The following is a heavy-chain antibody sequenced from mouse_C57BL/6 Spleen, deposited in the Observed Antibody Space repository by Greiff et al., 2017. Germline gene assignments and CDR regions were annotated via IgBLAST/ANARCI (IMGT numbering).Heavy chain of an antibody. D-gene: IGHD4-1*01. CDR3: ARRNWDEAMDY. V-gene: IGHV1-82*01. CDR1: GYAFSSSW. J-gene: IGHJ4*01. Sequence: QVQLQQSGPELVKPGASVKISCKASGYAFSSSWMNWVKQRPGKGLEWIGRIYPGDGDTNYNGKFKGKATLTADKSSSTAYMQLSSLTSEDSAVYFCARRNWDEAMDYWGQGTSVTVSS. CDR2: IYPGDGDT.